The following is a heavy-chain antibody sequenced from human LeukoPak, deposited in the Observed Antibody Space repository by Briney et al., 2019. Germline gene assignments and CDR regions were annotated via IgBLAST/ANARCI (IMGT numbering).Heavy chain of an antibody. Sequence: SETLSLTCAVYGESLNSYYWSWVRQPPGEGLEWIGEIYENGTTKYNPSLKSRVAISMVPSKQQFSLRLSSVTAADRAVYYCARGAWATRLASWGLGTPVIVSS. V-gene: IGHV4-34*01. D-gene: IGHD2-15*01. CDR3: ARGAWATRLAS. CDR1: GESLNSYY. J-gene: IGHJ4*02. CDR2: IYENGTT.